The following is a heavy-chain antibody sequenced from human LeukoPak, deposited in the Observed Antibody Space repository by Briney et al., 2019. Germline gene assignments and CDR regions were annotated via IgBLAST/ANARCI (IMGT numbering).Heavy chain of an antibody. CDR3: AKDASYYDFWSGYSQSFFDY. D-gene: IGHD3-3*01. Sequence: GGSLRLSCAASGLTFSSYDMSWVRQAPGRGLEWVSTISGGGDTTYYADSVKGWFTISRDNSKNTLYLQMNSLRAEDTAVYYCAKDASYYDFWSGYSQSFFDYWGQGTLVTASS. V-gene: IGHV3-23*01. CDR2: ISGGGDTT. CDR1: GLTFSSYD. J-gene: IGHJ4*02.